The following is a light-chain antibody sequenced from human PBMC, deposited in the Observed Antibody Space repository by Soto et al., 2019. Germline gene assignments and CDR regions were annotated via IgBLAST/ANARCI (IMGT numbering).Light chain of an antibody. J-gene: IGKJ2*01. V-gene: IGKV1-5*01. CDR2: GAS. CDR3: QQYSSSSPT. CDR1: QSISTW. Sequence: DIQMTQSPSTLSASVGDRVTITCRASQSISTWLAWYQQKPGKAPKLLIYGASSLESGVPSRFSGSGSVTEFTLIIDSLQPDDFATYYCQQYSSSSPTFGQGPKLEIK.